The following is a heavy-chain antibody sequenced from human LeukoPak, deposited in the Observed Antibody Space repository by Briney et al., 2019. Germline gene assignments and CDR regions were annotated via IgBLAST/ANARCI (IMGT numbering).Heavy chain of an antibody. CDR1: GGSMSSYY. J-gene: IGHJ6*02. D-gene: IGHD1-7*01. CDR2: IYYSGST. V-gene: IGHV4-59*01. Sequence: SETLSLTCTVSGGSMSSYYWTWIRQPPGKGLEWIGNIYYSGSTNYNPSLKSRVTISVDTSKDQFSLKLSSVTAADTAVYYCARDNWNYGSSMDVWGQGTTVTVSS. CDR3: ARDNWNYGSSMDV.